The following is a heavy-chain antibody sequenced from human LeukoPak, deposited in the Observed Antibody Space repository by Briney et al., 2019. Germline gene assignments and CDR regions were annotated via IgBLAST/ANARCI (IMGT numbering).Heavy chain of an antibody. Sequence: PSETLSLTCAVYGESFSGYYWSWIRQPPGKGLEWIGEINHSGSTNYNPSLKSRVTISVDTSKNQFSLKLSSVTAADTAVYYCARTHCSGGSCYNATFDYWGQGTLVTVSS. CDR2: INHSGST. CDR1: GESFSGYY. V-gene: IGHV4-34*01. J-gene: IGHJ4*02. CDR3: ARTHCSGGSCYNATFDY. D-gene: IGHD2-15*01.